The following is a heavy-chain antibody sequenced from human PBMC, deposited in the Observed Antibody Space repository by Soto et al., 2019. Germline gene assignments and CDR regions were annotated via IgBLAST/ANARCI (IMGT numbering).Heavy chain of an antibody. J-gene: IGHJ6*03. D-gene: IGHD3-10*01. CDR1: DGSISSYY. Sequence: SQTMSLTCTFSDGSISSYYWILIRQPPGKGLEWIGYIYYSGSTNYNPSLKSRVTISVDTSKNQFSLKLSSVTAADTAVYYCARHSRTQTGSGSYYYSYYMDVWGKGTTVTVSS. V-gene: IGHV4-59*08. CDR2: IYYSGST. CDR3: ARHSRTQTGSGSYYYSYYMDV.